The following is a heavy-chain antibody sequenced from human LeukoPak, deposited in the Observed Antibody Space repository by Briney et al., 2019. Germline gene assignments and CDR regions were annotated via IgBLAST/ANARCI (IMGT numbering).Heavy chain of an antibody. CDR2: IIPIFGTA. J-gene: IGHJ4*02. D-gene: IGHD3-10*01. CDR3: ARDRVGYYGSGSYYNPLDY. V-gene: IGHV1-69*13. Sequence: ASVKVSCKASGGTFSSYAISWVRQAPGQGLEWMGGIIPIFGTANYAQKFQGRVTITADESTSTAYMELSSLRSEDTAVYYCARDRVGYYGSGSYYNPLDYWGQGTLVTVSS. CDR1: GGTFSSYA.